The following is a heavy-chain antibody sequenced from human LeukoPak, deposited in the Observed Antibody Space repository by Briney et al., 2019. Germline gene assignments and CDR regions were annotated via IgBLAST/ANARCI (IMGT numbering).Heavy chain of an antibody. D-gene: IGHD4/OR15-4a*01. J-gene: IGHJ5*02. CDR3: ARYSKPNYSNWFDP. Sequence: SSETLSLTCTVSGGSISSYYWSWIRQPAGKGLEWIGRIYTSGSTNYNPSLKSRVTMSVDTSKNQFSLKLSSVTAADTAVYYCARYSKPNYSNWFDPWGQGTLVTVSS. V-gene: IGHV4-4*07. CDR2: IYTSGST. CDR1: GGSISSYY.